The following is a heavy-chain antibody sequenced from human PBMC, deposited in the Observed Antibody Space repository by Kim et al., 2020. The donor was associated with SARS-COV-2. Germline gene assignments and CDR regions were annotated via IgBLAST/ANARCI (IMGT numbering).Heavy chain of an antibody. CDR2: IYYSGST. J-gene: IGHJ5*02. D-gene: IGHD3-22*01. CDR1: GGSTTDSY. Sequence: SETLSLTCSVSGGSTTDSYWTWVRQPPGKGLEWIGSIYYSGSTNYNPSLKSRVSMSVDTSKNQFSLNLSSVTAADSAFYYCTRRSYYETWFYPWGQGTLV. V-gene: IGHV4-59*12. CDR3: TRRSYYETWFYP.